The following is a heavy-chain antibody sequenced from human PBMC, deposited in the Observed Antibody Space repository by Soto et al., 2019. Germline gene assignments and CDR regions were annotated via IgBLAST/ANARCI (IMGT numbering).Heavy chain of an antibody. CDR2: ISAYTGNT. CDR3: ARDRGTTVTTRSDYYYGMDV. D-gene: IGHD4-4*01. V-gene: IGHV1-18*01. J-gene: IGHJ6*02. Sequence: QVQLVQSGAEVKKPGASVKVSCKASGYTFTSYGISWVRQAPGQGLEWMGWISAYTGNTNYAQKLQGRVTMTTDTSTSTAYMELRSLRSDDTAVYYCARDRGTTVTTRSDYYYGMDVWGQGTTVTVSS. CDR1: GYTFTSYG.